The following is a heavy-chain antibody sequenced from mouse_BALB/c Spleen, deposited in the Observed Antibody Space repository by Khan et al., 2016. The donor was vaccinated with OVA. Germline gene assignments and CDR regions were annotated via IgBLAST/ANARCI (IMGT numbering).Heavy chain of an antibody. Sequence: VQLQQSGAELARPGASVKMSCKASGYTFPSNTMHWVKQRPGQGLEWIGYINPRSDYTIYNQKFKDKATLNADISSTTAYMQLSSLTSADSAVDYCARRTTGYAMDYWGQGTSVTVSS. CDR3: ARRTTGYAMDY. V-gene: IGHV1-4*01. CDR1: GYTFPSNT. D-gene: IGHD2-14*01. CDR2: INPRSDYT. J-gene: IGHJ4*01.